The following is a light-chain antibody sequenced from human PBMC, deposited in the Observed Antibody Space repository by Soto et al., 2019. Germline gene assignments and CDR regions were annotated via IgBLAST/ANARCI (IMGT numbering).Light chain of an antibody. J-gene: IGKJ3*01. Sequence: EIVLTQSPGTLSLSPGERATLSCRASQSVSSSYLAWYQQKPGQAPRLLIYGASSRATGIPDRFSGSGSGTDFTLTISRLEPEDLAVYYCQQYGSSLFTFGPVTKVDI. CDR2: GAS. CDR3: QQYGSSLFT. CDR1: QSVSSSY. V-gene: IGKV3-20*01.